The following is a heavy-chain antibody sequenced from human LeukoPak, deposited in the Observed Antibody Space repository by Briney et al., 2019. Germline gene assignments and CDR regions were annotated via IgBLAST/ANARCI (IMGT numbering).Heavy chain of an antibody. CDR3: AKDIRGYSSSSINY. Sequence: SLRLSCAASGFTFDDYAMHWVRQAQGKGLGWVSGISWNSGSIGYADSVKGRFTISRDNAKNSLYLQMNSLRAEDTALYYCAKDIRGYSSSSINYWGQGTLVTVPS. V-gene: IGHV3-9*01. CDR2: ISWNSGSI. D-gene: IGHD6-6*01. CDR1: GFTFDDYA. J-gene: IGHJ4*02.